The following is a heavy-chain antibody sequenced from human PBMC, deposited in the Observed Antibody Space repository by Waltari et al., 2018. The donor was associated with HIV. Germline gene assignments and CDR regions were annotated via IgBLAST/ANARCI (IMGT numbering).Heavy chain of an antibody. CDR1: GFTFSSYG. D-gene: IGHD6-13*01. CDR2: IWYVESNK. J-gene: IGHJ4*02. V-gene: IGHV3-33*01. Sequence: QVQLVESGGGVVQPGRSLRLSCAASGFTFSSYGMHGVRQAPGKGLEGVAVIWYVESNKYYADCVKGRFTISRDNSKNTLYLQMNSLRAEDTAVYYCARAPGIAAAELDYWGQGTLVTVSS. CDR3: ARAPGIAAAELDY.